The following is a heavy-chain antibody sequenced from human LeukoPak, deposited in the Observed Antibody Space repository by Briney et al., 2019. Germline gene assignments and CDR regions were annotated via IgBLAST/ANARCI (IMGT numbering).Heavy chain of an antibody. CDR1: GLTFSAHW. CDR2: IIPDGSAT. Sequence: GGSLRLSCVASGLTFSAHWMHWLRQVPGKGLVAVSRIIPDGSATGYADSVKGRFTISRDNAKNTLYLEMNSLTAEDTALYYCTRSGYSNGDDYWGQGTLVTVSS. J-gene: IGHJ4*02. V-gene: IGHV3-74*01. CDR3: TRSGYSNGDDY. D-gene: IGHD6-19*01.